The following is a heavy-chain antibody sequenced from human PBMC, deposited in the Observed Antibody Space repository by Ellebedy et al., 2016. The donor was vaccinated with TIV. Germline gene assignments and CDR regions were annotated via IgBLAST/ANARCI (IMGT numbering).Heavy chain of an antibody. Sequence: AASAKVSCKASGYTFTSYYIHWVRQAPGQGLAWMAWISGYNGNTHYAQQFQDRVTTTTDTDTSTAYMELRSLRSDDTAVYYCAKERGTVLIPEAFDVWGQGTVVIVSS. D-gene: IGHD4-23*01. CDR2: ISGYNGNT. CDR1: GYTFTSYY. V-gene: IGHV1-18*04. J-gene: IGHJ3*01. CDR3: AKERGTVLIPEAFDV.